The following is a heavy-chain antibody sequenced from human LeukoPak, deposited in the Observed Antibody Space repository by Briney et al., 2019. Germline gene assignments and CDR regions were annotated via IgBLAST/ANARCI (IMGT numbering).Heavy chain of an antibody. CDR2: IYTSGST. J-gene: IGHJ6*02. D-gene: IGHD3-22*01. CDR1: GGSISSYY. V-gene: IGHV4-4*07. Sequence: KTSETLSLTCTVSGGSISSYYWSWIRQPAGKGLEWIGRIYTSGSTNYNPSLKSRVTMSVDTSKNQFSLKLSSVTAADTAVYYCARLADYYDSSGYYLFGMDVWGQGTTVTVS. CDR3: ARLADYYDSSGYYLFGMDV.